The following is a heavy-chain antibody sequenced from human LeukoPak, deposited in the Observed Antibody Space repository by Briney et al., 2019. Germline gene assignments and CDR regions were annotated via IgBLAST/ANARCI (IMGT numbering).Heavy chain of an antibody. J-gene: IGHJ3*02. CDR2: ISSSSSYI. CDR1: GFTFSSYA. Sequence: GGSLRLSCAAPGFTFSSYAMSWVRQAPGKGLEWVSSISSSSSYIYYADSVKGRFTISRDNAKNSLYLQMNSLRAEDTAVYYCARDPSRYFDPDAFDIWGQGTMVTVSS. V-gene: IGHV3-21*01. D-gene: IGHD3-9*01. CDR3: ARDPSRYFDPDAFDI.